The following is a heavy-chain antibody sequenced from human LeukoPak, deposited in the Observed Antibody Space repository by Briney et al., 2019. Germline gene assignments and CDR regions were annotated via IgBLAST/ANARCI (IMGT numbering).Heavy chain of an antibody. V-gene: IGHV1-2*02. CDR1: GYTFTGYF. CDR3: ARELDGSSGCDY. Sequence: GASVKVSCKASGYTFTGYFMHWVRQAPGQGLEWMGWINPNSGGTNYAQKFQGRVTMTSDTSISTAYIEPTRLRSDDTAVYYCARELDGSSGCDYWGQGTLVTVSS. J-gene: IGHJ4*02. CDR2: INPNSGGT. D-gene: IGHD6-13*01.